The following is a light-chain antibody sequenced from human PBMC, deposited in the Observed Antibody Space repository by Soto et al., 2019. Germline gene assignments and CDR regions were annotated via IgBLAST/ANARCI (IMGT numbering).Light chain of an antibody. CDR2: GAS. CDR3: QQYGSSPRT. V-gene: IGKV3-20*01. Sequence: EIVLTQPPGTLSLSPGERDTLSCRASQSLSRSYLAWFQQKPGQAPRLLIYGASSRATGIPDRFRGSGSGTDFSLTISRLEPEDFAVYYCQQYGSSPRTVGQGTKVEIK. J-gene: IGKJ1*01. CDR1: QSLSRSY.